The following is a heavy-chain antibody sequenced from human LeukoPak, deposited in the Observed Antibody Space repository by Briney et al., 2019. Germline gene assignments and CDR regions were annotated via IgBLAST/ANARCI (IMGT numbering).Heavy chain of an antibody. D-gene: IGHD2-21*02. CDR3: ARDYCGGDCYDYYYYMDV. Sequence: PGGSLRLSCAASGFTFSSYGMSWVRQAPGKGLEWVSAISGSGGSTNYADSVKGRFTISRDNAKNALYLQMNSLRAEDTAVYYCARDYCGGDCYDYYYYMDVWGKGTTVTVSS. CDR2: ISGSGGST. V-gene: IGHV3-23*01. CDR1: GFTFSSYG. J-gene: IGHJ6*03.